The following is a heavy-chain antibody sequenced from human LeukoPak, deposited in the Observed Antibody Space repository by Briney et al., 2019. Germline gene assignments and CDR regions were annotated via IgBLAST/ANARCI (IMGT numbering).Heavy chain of an antibody. Sequence: SETLSLTCNVSGGSISSHYWSWIRQPPGKGLEWIGYIYDSGSTNYNPSPKSRVTISVDTSKNQFSLKLSSVTAADTAVYFCARDSGNSNAHFAYWGQGTLVTVSS. CDR2: IYDSGST. J-gene: IGHJ4*02. D-gene: IGHD4-23*01. CDR3: ARDSGNSNAHFAY. CDR1: GGSISSHY. V-gene: IGHV4-59*11.